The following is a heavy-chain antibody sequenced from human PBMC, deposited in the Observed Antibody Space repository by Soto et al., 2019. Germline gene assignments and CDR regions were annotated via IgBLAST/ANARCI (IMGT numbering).Heavy chain of an antibody. CDR2: IGAYNGNT. V-gene: IGHV1-18*01. CDR1: GYPFTNSG. Sequence: QAQLVQSGAELKKPGASVKVSCKASGYPFTNSGISWVRQAPGQGLEWMGWIGAYNGNTNYAQNLQGRVSMTTDTSTSTACLELRSLRSDDTAVYFCATDTIFGSEAFDIWGQGTLVTVSS. D-gene: IGHD3-3*01. J-gene: IGHJ3*02. CDR3: ATDTIFGSEAFDI.